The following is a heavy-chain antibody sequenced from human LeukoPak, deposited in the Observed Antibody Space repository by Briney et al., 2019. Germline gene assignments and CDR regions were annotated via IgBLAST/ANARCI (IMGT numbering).Heavy chain of an antibody. J-gene: IGHJ6*02. CDR3: ARDGIVATIEGARYRYYYYGMDV. V-gene: IGHV3-53*01. Sequence: GGSLRLSCAASGLTVSSNYMSWVGQAPGKGLEGFSVIYSGGTTYYADSVKGRFTISTDNSKNTLYLQMNSLRAEDTAVYYCARDGIVATIEGARYRYYYYGMDVWGQGTTVTVSS. D-gene: IGHD5-12*01. CDR2: IYSGGTT. CDR1: GLTVSSNY.